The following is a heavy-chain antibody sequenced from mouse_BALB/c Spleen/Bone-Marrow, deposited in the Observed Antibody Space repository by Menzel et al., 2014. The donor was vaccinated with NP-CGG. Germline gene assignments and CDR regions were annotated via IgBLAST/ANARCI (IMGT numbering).Heavy chain of an antibody. CDR1: GYTFTSYP. Sequence: VQLQQSGADLARPGASVWMSCKASGYTFTSYPMNWVKQRPGQGLEWIGYINPSSGYTNYNQKFKDKATLTADKSSSTAYMQLSSLTSEDSAVYYCTRRAAYYFDYWGQGTTLTVSS. CDR2: INPSSGYT. J-gene: IGHJ2*01. V-gene: IGHV1-4*01. CDR3: TRRAAYYFDY. D-gene: IGHD3-3*01.